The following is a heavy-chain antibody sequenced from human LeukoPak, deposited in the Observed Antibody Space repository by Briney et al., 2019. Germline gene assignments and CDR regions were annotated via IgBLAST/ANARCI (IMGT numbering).Heavy chain of an antibody. D-gene: IGHD3-10*01. Sequence: GESLKISCKGSGYTFTSYWIAWVRQMSGKGLEWMGIIYPGNSDTRYSPSFQGQVTISADKSFTTAYLQWSSLKASDTAMYFCARLRNLVRGDFKYWFDSWGQGTLVTVSS. CDR1: GYTFTSYW. J-gene: IGHJ5*01. CDR3: ARLRNLVRGDFKYWFDS. V-gene: IGHV5-51*01. CDR2: IYPGNSDT.